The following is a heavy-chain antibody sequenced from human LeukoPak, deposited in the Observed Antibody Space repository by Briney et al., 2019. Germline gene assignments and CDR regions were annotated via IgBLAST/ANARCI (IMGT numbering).Heavy chain of an antibody. CDR2: ISGSGGST. J-gene: IGHJ4*02. V-gene: IGHV3-23*01. CDR3: AKDGYSSGWFDY. D-gene: IGHD6-19*01. CDR1: GYTFSSYA. Sequence: PGGSLRLSCAASGYTFSSYAMSWVRQAPGKGLEWVSAISGSGGSTYYADSVKGRFTISRDNSKNTLYLQMNSLRAEDTAVYYCAKDGYSSGWFDYWGQGTLVTVSS.